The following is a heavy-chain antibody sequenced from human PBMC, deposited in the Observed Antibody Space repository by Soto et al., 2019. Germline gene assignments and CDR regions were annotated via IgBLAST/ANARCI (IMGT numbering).Heavy chain of an antibody. CDR2: MNSDGSTT. CDR3: ATAEVDY. V-gene: IGHV3-74*01. J-gene: IGHJ4*02. CDR1: GFTFANHW. Sequence: GGSLSLSCAVSGFTFANHWMHWVRQAPGKGLEWVSRMNSDGSTTDYADSVKGRFTVSRDNAKNTLYLQMNSLRAEDTAVYYCATAEVDYWGPGNLVTVSS.